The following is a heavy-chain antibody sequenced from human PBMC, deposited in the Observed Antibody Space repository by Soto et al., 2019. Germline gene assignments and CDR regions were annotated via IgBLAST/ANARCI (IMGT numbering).Heavy chain of an antibody. CDR3: SSWHYDY. J-gene: IGHJ4*02. V-gene: IGHV6-1*01. CDR1: GDSVSSDSAA. D-gene: IGHD2-15*01. CDR2: TYYRSKWYY. Sequence: SQTLSLTCAISGDSVSSDSAAWNWIRQSPSSGLEWLRRTYYRSKWYYDYAASVKSRITINPDTSKNHFSLQMNSVTPEDTAVYYCSSWHYDYWGQGTLVTVS.